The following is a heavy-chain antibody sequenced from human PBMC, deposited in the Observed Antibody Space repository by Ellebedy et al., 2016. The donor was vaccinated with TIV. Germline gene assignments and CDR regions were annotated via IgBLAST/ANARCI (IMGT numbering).Heavy chain of an antibody. Sequence: SVKVSXXASGGTFSSYAISWVRQAPGQGLEWMGGIIPIFGTANYAQKFQGRVTITADESTSTAYMELSSLRSEDTAVYYCARNYGSGPDAFDIWGQGTMVTVSS. CDR3: ARNYGSGPDAFDI. CDR1: GGTFSSYA. V-gene: IGHV1-69*13. J-gene: IGHJ3*02. CDR2: IIPIFGTA. D-gene: IGHD3-10*01.